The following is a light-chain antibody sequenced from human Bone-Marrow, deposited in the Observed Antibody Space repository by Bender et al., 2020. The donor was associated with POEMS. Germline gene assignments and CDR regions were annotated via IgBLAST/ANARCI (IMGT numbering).Light chain of an antibody. V-gene: IGLV1-44*01. Sequence: QSVLTQPPSASGTPGQRFTISCSGGSSNIGAHAVNWYQHLPGTSPKLLIYSSHRRPSEVPDRFSGSRSGTSASLAISGLQSEDEADYYCCSYAGSSTLVFGGGTKLTVL. CDR1: SSNIGAHA. J-gene: IGLJ3*02. CDR3: CSYAGSSTLV. CDR2: SSH.